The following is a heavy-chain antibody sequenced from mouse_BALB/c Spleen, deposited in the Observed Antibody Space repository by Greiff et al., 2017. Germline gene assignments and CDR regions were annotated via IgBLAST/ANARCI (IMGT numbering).Heavy chain of an antibody. Sequence: EVKVVESGGGLVKPGGSLKLSCAASGFTFSSYAMSWVRQTPEKRLEWVATISSGGSYTYYPDSVKGRFTISRDNAKNTLYLQMSSLRSEDTAMYYCARLVSYAMDYWGQGTSVTVSS. D-gene: IGHD2-10*02. CDR1: GFTFSSYA. V-gene: IGHV5-9-3*01. CDR3: ARLVSYAMDY. CDR2: ISSGGSYT. J-gene: IGHJ4*01.